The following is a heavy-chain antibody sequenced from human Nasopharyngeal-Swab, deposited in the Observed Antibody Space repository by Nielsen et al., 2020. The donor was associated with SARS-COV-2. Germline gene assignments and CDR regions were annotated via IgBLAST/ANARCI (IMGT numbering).Heavy chain of an antibody. CDR1: GFTFSSYS. J-gene: IGHJ4*02. D-gene: IGHD1-26*01. CDR2: ISSSSSYI. V-gene: IGHV3-21*01. Sequence: GESLKISCAASGFTFSSYSMNWVRQAPGKGLEWVSSISSSSSYIYYADSVKGRFTISRDNAKNSLYLQMNSLRAEDTAVYYCAREVRGSYYLHYFDYWGQGTLVTVSS. CDR3: AREVRGSYYLHYFDY.